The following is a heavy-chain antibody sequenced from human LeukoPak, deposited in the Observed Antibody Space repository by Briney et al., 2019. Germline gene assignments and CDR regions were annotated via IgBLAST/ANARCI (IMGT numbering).Heavy chain of an antibody. D-gene: IGHD3-3*01. CDR2: IKQDGSEK. Sequence: GSLRLSCAASGFTFSSYWMSWVRQAPGKGLEWVANIKQDGSEKYYVDSVKGRFTISRDNAKNSLYLQMNSLRAEDTAVYYCARGVVGYEYYYYGMDVWGQGTTVTVSS. J-gene: IGHJ6*02. CDR1: GFTFSSYW. V-gene: IGHV3-7*01. CDR3: ARGVVGYEYYYYGMDV.